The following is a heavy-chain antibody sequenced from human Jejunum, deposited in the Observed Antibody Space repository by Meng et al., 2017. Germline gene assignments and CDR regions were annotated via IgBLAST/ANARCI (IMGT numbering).Heavy chain of an antibody. D-gene: IGHD6-13*01. Sequence: GESLKISCVASGFSFKNYALYWVRLAPGKGLEWVAHISADGTSEYYAQFVKGRFTISRDNSKNTLFLQMSSLRHEDTVEYYCARGRGSWSVYSGLCHWGQGTLVTVSS. CDR2: ISADGTSE. CDR3: ARGRGSWSVYSGLCH. J-gene: IGHJ1*01. CDR1: GFSFKNYA. V-gene: IGHV3-30*15.